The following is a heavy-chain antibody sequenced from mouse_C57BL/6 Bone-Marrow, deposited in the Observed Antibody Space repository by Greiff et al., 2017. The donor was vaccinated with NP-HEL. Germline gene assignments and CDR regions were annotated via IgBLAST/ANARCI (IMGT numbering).Heavy chain of an antibody. J-gene: IGHJ4*01. V-gene: IGHV3-6*01. D-gene: IGHD2-5*01. CDR2: ISYDGSN. Sequence: EVHLVESGPGLVKPSQSLSLTCSVTGYSITSGYYWNWIRQFPGNKLEWMGYISYDGSNNYNPSLKNRISITRDTSKNQFFLKLNSVTTEDTATYYCAREGYYSNPYYYAMDYWGQGTSVTVSS. CDR3: AREGYYSNPYYYAMDY. CDR1: GYSITSGYY.